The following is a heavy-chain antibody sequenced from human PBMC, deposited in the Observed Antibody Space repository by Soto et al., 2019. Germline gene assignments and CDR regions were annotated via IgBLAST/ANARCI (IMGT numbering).Heavy chain of an antibody. CDR2: MQPDGVTK. J-gene: IGHJ4*02. CDR3: ARGLQGFDY. Sequence: QVQLVESGGGVVQPGRSLRLSCSISGFSLPVYRMNWVRQAPGKGLEWVAVMQPDGVTKNYADSVQGRFVISGDNSKNTLYLEMDSLTPEDTAIYYCARGLQGFDYWGQGTRVTVSS. CDR1: GFSLPVYR. V-gene: IGHV3-30*09.